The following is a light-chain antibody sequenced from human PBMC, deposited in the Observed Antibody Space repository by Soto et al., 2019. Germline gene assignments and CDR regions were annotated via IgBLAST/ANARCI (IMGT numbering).Light chain of an antibody. CDR2: EVS. V-gene: IGLV2-14*01. Sequence: QSVLTQPASVSGSPGQSITISCTGTSSDVGGHNYVSWYQHHPGKAPKLMIYEVSNRPSGVSYRFSGSKSGNTASLTISGLQAEDEADYYCNSYTGSGIVFGTGTKLTVL. CDR3: NSYTGSGIV. J-gene: IGLJ1*01. CDR1: SSDVGGHNY.